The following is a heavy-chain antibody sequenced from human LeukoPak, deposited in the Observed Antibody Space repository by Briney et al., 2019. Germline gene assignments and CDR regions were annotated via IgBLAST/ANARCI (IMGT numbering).Heavy chain of an antibody. CDR2: ISGSGGST. D-gene: IGHD3-22*01. CDR1: GFTFGSYA. CDR3: AKDRITYYYDSSGYYDAFDI. J-gene: IGHJ3*02. Sequence: GGSLRLSCAASGFTFGSYAMSWVRQAPGKGLEWVSAISGSGGSTYYADSVKGRFTISRDNSKNTLYLQMNSLRAEDTAVYYCAKDRITYYYDSSGYYDAFDIWGQGTMVTVSS. V-gene: IGHV3-23*01.